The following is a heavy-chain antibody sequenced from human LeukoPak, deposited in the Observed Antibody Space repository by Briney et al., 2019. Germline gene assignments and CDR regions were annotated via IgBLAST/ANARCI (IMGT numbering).Heavy chain of an antibody. CDR3: ARFRSGWYIDS. CDR2: IITVSTTI. D-gene: IGHD6-19*01. CDR1: GFTLSTYC. Sequence: PGGSLTLSCAASGFTLSTYCMIWVRHPPGKGRAWVSYIITVSTTIYYADSVKGRFTISRENAKNSLYLKMNSLRDEDTAVYYCARFRSGWYIDSWGQGTLVTVSS. J-gene: IGHJ4*02. V-gene: IGHV3-48*02.